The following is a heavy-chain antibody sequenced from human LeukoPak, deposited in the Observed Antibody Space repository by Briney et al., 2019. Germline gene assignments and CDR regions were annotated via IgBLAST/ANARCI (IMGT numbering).Heavy chain of an antibody. V-gene: IGHV1-2*02. CDR3: AREWGGDGSGSSLGFDY. Sequence: ASVKVSCKASGYTFTGYYMHWVRQASGQGLEWMGWINPNSGGTNYAQKFQGRVTMTRDTSISTAYMELSRLRSDDTAVYYCAREWGGDGSGSSLGFDYWGQGTLVTVSS. CDR1: GYTFTGYY. D-gene: IGHD3-10*01. CDR2: INPNSGGT. J-gene: IGHJ4*02.